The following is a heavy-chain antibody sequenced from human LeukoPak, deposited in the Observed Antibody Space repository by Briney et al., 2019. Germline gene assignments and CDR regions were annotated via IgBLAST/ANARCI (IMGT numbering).Heavy chain of an antibody. CDR1: VYTFTSYG. D-gene: IGHD3-22*01. V-gene: IGHV1-18*01. CDR3: ARRLSGYYYDSSGSIHLDY. Sequence: ASVKVSCKASVYTFTSYGISWVRQAPGQGLEWMGWISAYNDNTNYAQKLHGRVTMTTETSTSTAYMELRSMRSDDTAVYFCARRLSGYYYDSSGSIHLDYWGQGTLVTVSS. CDR2: ISAYNDNT. J-gene: IGHJ4*02.